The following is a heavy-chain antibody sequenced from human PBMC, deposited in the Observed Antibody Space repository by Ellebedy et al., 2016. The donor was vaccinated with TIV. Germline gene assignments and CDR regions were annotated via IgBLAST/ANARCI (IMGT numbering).Heavy chain of an antibody. J-gene: IGHJ4*02. CDR3: VRDPGNSGALDY. CDR1: GFTFSNYW. CDR2: IKQDGSEK. D-gene: IGHD4-23*01. V-gene: IGHV3-7*01. Sequence: GESLKISCAASGFTFSNYWMTWVRQAPGKGLEWVANIKQDGSEKNYVDSVKGRFTISRDNSKSTLFLQMNSLRREDTALYYCVRDPGNSGALDYWGQGTLVTVSS.